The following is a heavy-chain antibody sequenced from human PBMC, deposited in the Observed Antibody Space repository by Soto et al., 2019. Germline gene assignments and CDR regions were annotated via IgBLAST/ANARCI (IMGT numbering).Heavy chain of an antibody. CDR3: ACSYSSGWTSRYYYYMDV. CDR1: GGSISSGGYY. D-gene: IGHD6-19*01. J-gene: IGHJ6*03. CDR2: IYYSGST. V-gene: IGHV4-31*03. Sequence: QVQLQESGPGLVKPSQTLSLTCTVSGGSISSGGYYWSWIRQHPGKGLEWIGYIYYSGSTYYNPYLKSRVNRSVDTSKNQFSLKLSSVTAADTAVYYCACSYSSGWTSRYYYYMDVWGKGTTVTVSS.